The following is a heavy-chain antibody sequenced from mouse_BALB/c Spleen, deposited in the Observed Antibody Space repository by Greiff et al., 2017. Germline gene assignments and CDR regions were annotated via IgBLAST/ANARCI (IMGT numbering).Heavy chain of an antibody. J-gene: IGHJ4*01. V-gene: IGHV2-6-2*01. D-gene: IGHD4-1*01. Sequence: QVQLKESGPDLVAPSQSLSITCTVSGFSLTSYGVHWVRQPPGKGLEWLVVIWSDGSTTYNSALKSRLSISKDNSKSQVFLKMNSLQTDDTAMYYCARHAPGAYAMDYWGQGTSVTVSS. CDR3: ARHAPGAYAMDY. CDR2: IWSDGST. CDR1: GFSLTSYG.